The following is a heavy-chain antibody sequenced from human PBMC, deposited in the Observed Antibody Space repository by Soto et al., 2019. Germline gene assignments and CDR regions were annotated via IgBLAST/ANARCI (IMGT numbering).Heavy chain of an antibody. J-gene: IGHJ6*02. Sequence: SETLSLTCAVSGGSISSGGYSWNWIRQPPGKGLEWIGYIYHSGRTYYNASLRSRLTFSVERSKNQFSLNLISVTAADTAVYYCARGFDSYFYGLDVWGQGTTVTVSS. CDR2: IYHSGRT. D-gene: IGHD3-9*01. V-gene: IGHV4-30-2*01. CDR3: ARGFDSYFYGLDV. CDR1: GGSISSGGYS.